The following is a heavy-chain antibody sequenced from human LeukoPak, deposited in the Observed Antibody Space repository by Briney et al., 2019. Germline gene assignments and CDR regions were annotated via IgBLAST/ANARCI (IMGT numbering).Heavy chain of an antibody. V-gene: IGHV3-66*01. J-gene: IGHJ4*02. CDR3: ASAYDRSGDIDY. CDR2: IYSGGTT. CDR1: GVTVSSNY. Sequence: PGGSLRLSCAASGVTVSSNYMSGVRQGPGEGLEWGSVIYSGGTTYYADSVKGRFTIPRDKSKHTLYRQRNSLSAEDTAVYYCASAYDRSGDIDYWGQGTLVTVSP. D-gene: IGHD3-22*01.